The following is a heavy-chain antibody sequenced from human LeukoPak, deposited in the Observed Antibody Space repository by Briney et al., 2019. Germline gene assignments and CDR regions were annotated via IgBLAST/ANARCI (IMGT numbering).Heavy chain of an antibody. J-gene: IGHJ4*02. CDR1: GGSISSYY. CDR2: IYYSGST. CDR3: ARVSPRIFGGDY. V-gene: IGHV4-59*08. D-gene: IGHD3-3*01. Sequence: PSETLSLTCTVSGGSISSYYWSWIRQPPGKGLEWIGYIYYSGSTNYNPSLKSRVTISVDTSKNQFSLKLSSVTAADTAVYYCARVSPRIFGGDYWGQGTLVTVSS.